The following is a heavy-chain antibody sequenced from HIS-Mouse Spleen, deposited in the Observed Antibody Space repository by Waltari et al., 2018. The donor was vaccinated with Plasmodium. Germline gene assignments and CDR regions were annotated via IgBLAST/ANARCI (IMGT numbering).Heavy chain of an antibody. CDR1: GFTVSSNY. Sequence: EVQLVESGGGLIQPGGSLRLSCAASGFTVSSNYMSWVRQAPGKGLKWVSVILSGVRRYYADSVKGRFTISRDNSKNTLYLQMNSLRAEDTAVYYCARGMKSSSSAFDIWGQGTMVTVSS. CDR2: ILSGVRR. D-gene: IGHD6-6*01. V-gene: IGHV3-53*01. CDR3: ARGMKSSSSAFDI. J-gene: IGHJ3*02.